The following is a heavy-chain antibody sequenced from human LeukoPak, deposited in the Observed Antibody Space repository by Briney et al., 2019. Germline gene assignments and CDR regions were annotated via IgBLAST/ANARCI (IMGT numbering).Heavy chain of an antibody. J-gene: IGHJ4*02. CDR2: INHSGST. D-gene: IGHD3-10*01. CDR1: GVSFSGYY. Sequence: SETLSLTCAVYGVSFSGYYWSWIRQPPGKGLEWIGEINHSGSTNYNPSLKSRVTISVDTSKNQFSLKLSSVTAADTAVYYCARPAQRYYYGSGSFYYFDYWGQGTLVTVSS. V-gene: IGHV4-34*01. CDR3: ARPAQRYYYGSGSFYYFDY.